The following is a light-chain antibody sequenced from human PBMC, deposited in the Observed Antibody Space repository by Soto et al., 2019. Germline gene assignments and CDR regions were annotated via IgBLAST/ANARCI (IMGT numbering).Light chain of an antibody. CDR1: QSVSSSY. J-gene: IGKJ4*01. V-gene: IGKV3-20*01. CDR2: GAS. Sequence: EIVLTQSPGTLSLSPGERATLSCRASQSVSSSYLAWYQQKPGQAPRLLIYGASSRATGIPDRFSGSGSGTDVTRTISRLEPEDFAVYYCQQDGSSPPLTFGGGTKVEIK. CDR3: QQDGSSPPLT.